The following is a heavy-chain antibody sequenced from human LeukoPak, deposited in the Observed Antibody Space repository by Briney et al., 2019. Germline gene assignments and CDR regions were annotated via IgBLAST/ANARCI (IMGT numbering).Heavy chain of an antibody. J-gene: IGHJ4*02. V-gene: IGHV1-69*04. CDR1: GGTFSSYA. CDR3: ARGSGELDY. Sequence: SVKVSCKASGGTFSSYAISWVRQAPGQGLEWMGRIIPILGIANYAQKLQGRVTITADKSTSTAYMELSSLRSEDTAVYYCARGSGELDYWGQGTLVTVSS. D-gene: IGHD3-3*01. CDR2: IIPILGIA.